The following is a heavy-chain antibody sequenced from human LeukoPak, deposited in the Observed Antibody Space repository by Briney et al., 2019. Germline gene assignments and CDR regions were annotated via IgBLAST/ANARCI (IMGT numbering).Heavy chain of an antibody. Sequence: PSETLSLTCAVYGGSFSGYYWSWIRQPPGKGLEWIGEINHSGSTNYNPSHKSRVTISVDTSKNQFSLKLSSVTAADTAVYYCARRRDGYKHGLFDYWGQGTLVTVSS. J-gene: IGHJ4*02. V-gene: IGHV4-34*01. CDR3: ARRRDGYKHGLFDY. CDR1: GGSFSGYY. D-gene: IGHD5-24*01. CDR2: INHSGST.